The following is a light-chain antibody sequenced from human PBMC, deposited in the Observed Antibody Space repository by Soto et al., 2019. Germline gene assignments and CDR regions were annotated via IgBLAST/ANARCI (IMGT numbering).Light chain of an antibody. Sequence: EIVMTQSPVTLSVSPGEGATLSCRASQSVSTNLAWYQQKPGQAPRLLIYGASTRATGIPARFSGSGSGTDFTLTISRLEPEDFAVYYCQQYGSSGTFGQGTKVDIK. CDR1: QSVSTN. J-gene: IGKJ1*01. CDR3: QQYGSSGT. V-gene: IGKV3-15*01. CDR2: GAS.